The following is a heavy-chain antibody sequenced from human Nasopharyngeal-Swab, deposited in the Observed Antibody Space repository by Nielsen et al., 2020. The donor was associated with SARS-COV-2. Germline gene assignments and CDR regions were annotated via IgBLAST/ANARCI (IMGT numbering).Heavy chain of an antibody. CDR1: GFTFDDYA. J-gene: IGHJ6*03. CDR3: PKGYYYYYMDV. V-gene: IGHV3-43*02. CDR2: ISGDGGST. Sequence: GGSLRLSCAASGFTFDDYAMHWVRQAPGKGLEWVSLISGDGGSTYYADSVKGRFTISRDNSKNSLYLQMNSLRTEDTALYYCPKGYYYYYMDVWGKGTTVTVSS.